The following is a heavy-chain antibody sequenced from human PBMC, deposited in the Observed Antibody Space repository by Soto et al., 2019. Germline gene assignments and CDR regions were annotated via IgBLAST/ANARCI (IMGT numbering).Heavy chain of an antibody. CDR3: ARAVAVPADFDY. V-gene: IGHV1-3*01. CDR2: INAGNGNT. D-gene: IGHD6-19*01. J-gene: IGHJ4*02. CDR1: GYTFTTYD. Sequence: ASVKVSCKASGYTFTTYDISWVRQAPGQRLEWMGWINAGNGNTKYSQKFQGRVTITRDTSASTAYMELSSLRSEDTAVYYCARAVAVPADFDYWGPGTLVTVSS.